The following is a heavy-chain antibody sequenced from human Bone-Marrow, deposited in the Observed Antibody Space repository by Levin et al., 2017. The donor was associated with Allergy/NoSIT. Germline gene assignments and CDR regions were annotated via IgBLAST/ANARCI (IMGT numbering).Heavy chain of an antibody. CDR2: INHSGST. D-gene: IGHD2-2*01. Sequence: GSLRLSCAVYGGSFSGYYWSWIRQPPGKGLEWIGEINHSGSTNYNPSLKSRVTISVDTSKNQFSLKLSSVTAADTAVYYCARGRRKREYCSSTSCLDAFDIWGQGTMVTVSS. CDR1: GGSFSGYY. CDR3: ARGRRKREYCSSTSCLDAFDI. V-gene: IGHV4-34*01. J-gene: IGHJ3*02.